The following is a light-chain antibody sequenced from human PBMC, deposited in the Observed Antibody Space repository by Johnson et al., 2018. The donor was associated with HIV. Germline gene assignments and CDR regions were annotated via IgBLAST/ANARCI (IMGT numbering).Light chain of an antibody. CDR3: GTWDSSLSAV. J-gene: IGLJ1*01. Sequence: QSLLTQPPSVSAAPGQKVTISCSGSSSNIGNNYVSWYQQFPGTSPKLLIYENNKRPSGIPDRFSGSKSGTSATLDITGLQTGDEADYYCGTWDSSLSAVFGTGTKVTVL. CDR1: SSNIGNNY. CDR2: ENN. V-gene: IGLV1-51*02.